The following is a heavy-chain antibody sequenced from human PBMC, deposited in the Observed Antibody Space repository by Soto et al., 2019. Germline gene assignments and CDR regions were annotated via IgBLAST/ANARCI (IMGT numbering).Heavy chain of an antibody. Sequence: EVQLLESGGGVAQRGGSLRLSCAPSGFTVSSHAMSWVRQAPGKGLEWVASISGSGDGTYYGDSVKDRFTISRDSSSSTLYLQMNNLRGEDTAVYFCTKSRRGILMVYGFGGMDVWGQGTTVTVSS. CDR3: TKSRRGILMVYGFGGMDV. CDR2: ISGSGDGT. D-gene: IGHD2-8*01. CDR1: GFTVSSHA. V-gene: IGHV3-23*01. J-gene: IGHJ6*02.